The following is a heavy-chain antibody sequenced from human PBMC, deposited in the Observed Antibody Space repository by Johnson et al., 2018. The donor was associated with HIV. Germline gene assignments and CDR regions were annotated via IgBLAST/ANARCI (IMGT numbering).Heavy chain of an antibody. CDR1: GFTFSSYA. CDR3: AKSYRDRSTLGAFDI. D-gene: IGHD2-21*01. J-gene: IGHJ3*02. V-gene: IGHV3-30-3*02. CDR2: ISYDGSNK. Sequence: VPLMESGGGVVPPGRSLRLSCAASGFTFSSYAMHWVRQAPGKGLEWVAVISYDGSNKYYADSVKGRFTISRDNSKNTLYLQMNSLRAEDTAVYYCAKSYRDRSTLGAFDIWGQGTRVTVSS.